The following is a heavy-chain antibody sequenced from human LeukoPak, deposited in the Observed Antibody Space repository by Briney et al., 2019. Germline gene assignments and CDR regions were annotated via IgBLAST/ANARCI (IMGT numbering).Heavy chain of an antibody. D-gene: IGHD3-10*01. CDR2: IWYDGSNK. CDR3: ARDLMPHGSGFD. Sequence: GGSLRLSCAASGFTFSSYGMHWVRQAPGKGLEWVAVIWYDGSNKYYADSVKGRFTISRDNSKNTLYLQMNSLRAEDTAVYYCARDLMPHGSGFDWGQGTLVTVSS. CDR1: GFTFSSYG. V-gene: IGHV3-33*01. J-gene: IGHJ4*02.